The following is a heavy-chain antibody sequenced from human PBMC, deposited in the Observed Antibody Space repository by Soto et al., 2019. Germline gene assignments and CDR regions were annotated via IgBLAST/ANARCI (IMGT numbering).Heavy chain of an antibody. V-gene: IGHV6-1*01. CDR1: GDSVSSNSAA. D-gene: IGHD6-19*01. J-gene: IGHJ6*02. CDR3: ARDQSSSGWYYYYGMDV. Sequence: SQTLSLTCAISGDSVSSNSAAWNWIRQSPSRGPEWLGRTYYRSKWYNDYAVSVKSRITINPDTSKNQFSLQLNSVTPEDTAVYYCARDQSSSGWYYYYGMDVWGQGTTVTVSS. CDR2: TYYRSKWYN.